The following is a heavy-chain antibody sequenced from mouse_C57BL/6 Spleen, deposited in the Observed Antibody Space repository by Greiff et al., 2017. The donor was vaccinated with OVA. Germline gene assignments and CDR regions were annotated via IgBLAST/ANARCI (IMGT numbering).Heavy chain of an antibody. CDR2: IYPGSGST. CDR3: ARGGDYYGSSPYFDD. CDR1: GYTFTSYW. V-gene: IGHV1-55*01. J-gene: IGHJ2*01. D-gene: IGHD1-1*01. Sequence: VQLQQSGAELVKPGASVKMSCKASGYTFTSYWITWVKQRPGQGLEWIGDIYPGSGSTNYNEKFKSKATLTVDTSSSTAYMQLSSLTSEDSAVYYCARGGDYYGSSPYFDDWGQGTTLTVSS.